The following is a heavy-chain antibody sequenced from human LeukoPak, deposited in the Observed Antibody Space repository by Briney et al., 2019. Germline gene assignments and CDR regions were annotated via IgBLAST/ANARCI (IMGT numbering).Heavy chain of an antibody. CDR2: IGDGGVNT. J-gene: IGHJ4*02. Sequence: PGGSLTLSCAASGFTLSIFVMNWVRQAPGKGLQWRFTIGDGGVNTYYADSVRGGLTISRDDYQNTLYLQLNSLRAEDAAFCYCAKGDTVWRGGPGYWGQGPLVTVS. V-gene: IGHV3-23*01. D-gene: IGHD2-15*01. CDR1: GFTLSIFV. CDR3: AKGDTVWRGGPGY.